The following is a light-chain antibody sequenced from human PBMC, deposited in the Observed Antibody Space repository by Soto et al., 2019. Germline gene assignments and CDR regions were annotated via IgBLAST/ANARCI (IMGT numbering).Light chain of an antibody. V-gene: IGKV3-20*01. J-gene: IGKJ1*01. CDR3: QQYGSSRWT. Sequence: EIVLTQSPGTLSLSPGERATLPCRASQSVSSSYLAWYQQNRGQAPRLLIYGASSRAPGISDRFGGSGSGTDFTLTISRLEPEDFAVYYCQQYGSSRWTFGQVTKVEIK. CDR1: QSVSSSY. CDR2: GAS.